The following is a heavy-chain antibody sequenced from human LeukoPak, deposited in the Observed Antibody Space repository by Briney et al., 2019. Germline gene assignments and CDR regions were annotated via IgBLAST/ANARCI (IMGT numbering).Heavy chain of an antibody. Sequence: SQTLSLTCAISGDSVSSNRAAWNWIRQSPSRGLEWLGRTYYRSKWYTEYTLSVKSRISIKPDTSKNQFSLQLNSVTPEDTAVYYCARAGGFDNGMDVWGQGTTVTVSS. V-gene: IGHV6-1*01. CDR3: ARAGGFDNGMDV. CDR1: GDSVSSNRAA. CDR2: TYYRSKWYT. D-gene: IGHD1-14*01. J-gene: IGHJ6*02.